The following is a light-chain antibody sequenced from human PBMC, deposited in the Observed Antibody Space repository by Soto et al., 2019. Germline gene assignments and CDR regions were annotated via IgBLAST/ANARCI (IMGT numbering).Light chain of an antibody. V-gene: IGKV3-20*01. J-gene: IGKJ5*01. Sequence: EIVLTQSPGTLYVSPGERATLSCRASQSVDNSHVAWYQQRRGLAPRLLIYGASIRATGIPDRFSGSGSGTDFSLTINRLEPEDFAVYFCQQYGNSTPGTFGQGTRL. CDR3: QQYGNSTPGT. CDR1: QSVDNSH. CDR2: GAS.